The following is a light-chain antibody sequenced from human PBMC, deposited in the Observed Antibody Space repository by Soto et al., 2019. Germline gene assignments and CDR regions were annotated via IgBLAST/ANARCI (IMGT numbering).Light chain of an antibody. CDR3: QQRSNWPPT. CDR2: GAS. J-gene: IGKJ3*01. Sequence: EIVLTQSPATLSLSPGERATLSCRASQSVTDNYVAWYQQKPGQAPRLLIYGASSRATGIPARFSGSGSGTDFTLTISSLEPEDFAVYYCQQRSNWPPTFGPGTKVD. CDR1: QSVTDNY. V-gene: IGKV3-11*01.